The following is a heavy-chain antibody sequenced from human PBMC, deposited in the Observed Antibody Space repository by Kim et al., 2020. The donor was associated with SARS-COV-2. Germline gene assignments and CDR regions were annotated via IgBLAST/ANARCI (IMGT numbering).Heavy chain of an antibody. CDR1: GFSLSTSGMC. CDR2: IDLDDDK. J-gene: IGHJ4*02. CDR3: ARKGANSGSYYYFDY. D-gene: IGHD1-26*01. V-gene: IGHV2-70*01. Sequence: SGPTLVKPTQTLTLTCTFSGFSLSTSGMCVSWIRQPPGKALEWLALIDLDDDKYYSTSLKTRLTISKDTSKNQVVLTMTNMDPVDTATYYCARKGANSGSYYYFDYWGQGTLVTVSS.